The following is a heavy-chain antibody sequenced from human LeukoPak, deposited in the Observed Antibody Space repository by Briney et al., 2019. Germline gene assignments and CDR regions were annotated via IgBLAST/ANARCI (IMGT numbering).Heavy chain of an antibody. CDR2: IYYSGST. J-gene: IGHJ6*02. V-gene: IGHV4-39*01. CDR3: ARHEVVPAARYYYYGMDV. CDR1: GGSLSSSSYY. Sequence: SETLSLTCTVSGGSLSSSSYYWGWICQPPGKGLEWIGSIYYSGSTYYNPSLKSRVTISVDTSKNQFSLKLSSVTAADTAVYYCARHEVVPAARYYYYGMDVWGQGTTVTVSS. D-gene: IGHD2-2*01.